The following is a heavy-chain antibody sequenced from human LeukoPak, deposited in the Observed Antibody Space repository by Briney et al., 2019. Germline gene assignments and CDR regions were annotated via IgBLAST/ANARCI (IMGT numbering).Heavy chain of an antibody. CDR3: AKDRGIAARRYYFDY. CDR2: IRYDGSNK. V-gene: IGHV3-30*02. J-gene: IGHJ4*02. CDR1: GFTFSSYG. Sequence: PGGSLRLSCAASGFTFSSYGMHWVRQAPGKGLEWVAFIRYDGSNKYYADSVKGRFTISRDNSKNTLYLQMNSLRAEDTAVYYCAKDRGIAARRYYFDYWGQGTLVTVSS. D-gene: IGHD6-13*01.